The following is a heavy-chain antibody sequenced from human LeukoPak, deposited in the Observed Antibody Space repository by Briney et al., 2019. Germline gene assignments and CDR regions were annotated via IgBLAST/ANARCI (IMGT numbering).Heavy chain of an antibody. Sequence: SETLSLTCSVSGDSISGYYWNWIRQSPEKGLEWIAYIRSSGSINYNPSLRSRATISLDTSKNQFSLRLTSVTAADTAVYYCARMATIRGDGYHFDFWGQGALVTVAS. D-gene: IGHD5-24*01. CDR3: ARMATIRGDGYHFDF. CDR1: GDSISGYY. J-gene: IGHJ4*02. CDR2: IRSSGSI. V-gene: IGHV4-59*01.